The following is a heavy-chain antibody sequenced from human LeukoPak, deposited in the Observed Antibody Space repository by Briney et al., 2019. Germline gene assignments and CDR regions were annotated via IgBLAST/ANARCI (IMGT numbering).Heavy chain of an antibody. CDR1: GGSISSGDDY. J-gene: IGHJ4*02. CDR2: IYYSGST. CDR3: ARTKYSSGWYVVRSGDPFDY. Sequence: SETLSLTCTVSGGSISSGDDYWSWIRQPPGKGLEWIGYIYYSGSTYYHPSLKSRVTISVDTSKNQFSLRLSSVTAVDTAVYYCARTKYSSGWYVVRSGDPFDYWGQGTLVTVSS. V-gene: IGHV4-30-4*08. D-gene: IGHD6-19*01.